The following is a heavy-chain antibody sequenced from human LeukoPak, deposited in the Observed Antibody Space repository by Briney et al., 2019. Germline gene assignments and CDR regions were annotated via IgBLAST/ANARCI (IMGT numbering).Heavy chain of an antibody. CDR3: AREYYDILTGYYLGYYYYYMDV. CDR2: IYYSGST. CDR1: GGSISSSSYY. Sequence: SETLSLTCTVSGGSISSSSYYWGWIRQPPGKGLEWIGSIYYSGSTYYNPSLKRRVTISVDTSKNQFSLKLSSVTAADTAVYYCAREYYDILTGYYLGYYYYYMDVWGKGTTVTVSS. D-gene: IGHD3-9*01. J-gene: IGHJ6*03. V-gene: IGHV4-39*07.